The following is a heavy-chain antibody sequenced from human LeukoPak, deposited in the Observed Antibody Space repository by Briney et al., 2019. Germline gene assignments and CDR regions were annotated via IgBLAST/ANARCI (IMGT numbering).Heavy chain of an antibody. CDR2: ISWNSGSI. CDR3: AKDMGWELLGSPTIDY. V-gene: IGHV3-9*03. CDR1: GFTFDDYA. D-gene: IGHD1-26*01. Sequence: GGSLRLSCAASGFTFDDYAMHWVRQAPGKGLEWVSGISWNSGSIGYADSVKGRFTISRDNAKNSLYLQMNSLRAEDMALYYCAKDMGWELLGSPTIDYWGQGTLVTVSS. J-gene: IGHJ4*02.